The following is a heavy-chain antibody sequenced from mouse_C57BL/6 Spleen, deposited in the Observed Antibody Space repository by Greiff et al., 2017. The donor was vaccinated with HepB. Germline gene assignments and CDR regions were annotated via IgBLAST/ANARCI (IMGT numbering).Heavy chain of an antibody. CDR3: AREAGGYDGAWFAY. V-gene: IGHV1-80*01. D-gene: IGHD2-2*01. CDR1: GYAFSSYW. J-gene: IGHJ3*01. Sequence: VQRVESGAELVKPGASVKISCKASGYAFSSYWMNWVKQRPGKGLEWIGQIYPGDGDTNYNGKFKGKATLTADKSSSTAYMQLSSLTSEDSAVYFCAREAGGYDGAWFAYWGQGTLVTVSA. CDR2: IYPGDGDT.